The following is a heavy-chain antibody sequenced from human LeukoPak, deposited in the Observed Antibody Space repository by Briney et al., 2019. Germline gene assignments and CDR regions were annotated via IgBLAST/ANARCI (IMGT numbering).Heavy chain of an antibody. CDR3: ARDANYGSGYYYYYYMDV. D-gene: IGHD3-10*01. Sequence: ASAKVSCKASGYTFTSYDISWVRQAPGQGLEWMGWISAYNGNTNYAQKLQGRVTLTTDTSTSTAYMDLRSLRSDDTAVYYCARDANYGSGYYYYYYMDVWGKGTTVTVSS. J-gene: IGHJ6*03. CDR1: GYTFTSYD. V-gene: IGHV1-18*01. CDR2: ISAYNGNT.